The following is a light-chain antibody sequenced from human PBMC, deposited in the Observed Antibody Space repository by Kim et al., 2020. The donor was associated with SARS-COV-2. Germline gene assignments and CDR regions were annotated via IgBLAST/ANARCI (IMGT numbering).Light chain of an antibody. CDR1: SLRSYY. J-gene: IGLJ3*02. CDR3: NSRDSSGNHLGV. Sequence: LGQTVRITCQGDSLRSYYASWYQQKPGQAPVLVIYGKNNRPSGIPDRFSGSSSGNTASLTITGAQAEDEAVYYCNSRDSSGNHLGVFGGGTQLTVL. V-gene: IGLV3-19*01. CDR2: GKN.